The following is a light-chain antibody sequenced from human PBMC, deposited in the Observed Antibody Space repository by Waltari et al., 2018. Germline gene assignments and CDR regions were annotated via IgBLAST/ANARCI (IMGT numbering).Light chain of an antibody. CDR2: YSR. CDR1: NIGTKS. CDR3: QVLDSATDHVV. V-gene: IGLV3-21*04. Sequence: SYVVTQPPSVSVAPGKQARITCGGNNIGTKSVHGYQQKPGQAPVVVIYYSRERPSGIPERFSGSNSGNTATLTISWVEVGDEADYHCQVLDSATDHVVFGGGTRLTVL. J-gene: IGLJ2*01.